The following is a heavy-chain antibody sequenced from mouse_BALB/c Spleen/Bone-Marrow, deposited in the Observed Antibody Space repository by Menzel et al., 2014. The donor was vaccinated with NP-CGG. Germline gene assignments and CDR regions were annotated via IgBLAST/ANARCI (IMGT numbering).Heavy chain of an antibody. J-gene: IGHJ2*01. D-gene: IGHD1-1*01. CDR2: IDPANGNT. CDR1: GFNIKDTY. Sequence: VQLQQPGAELVKPGASVKLSCTASGFNIKDTYMHWVKQRPEQGLEWTGRIDPANGNTKYDPKFQGKATITADTSSNTAYLQLSSRTSEDTAVYYCASYYYGHYFDYWGQGTTLTVSS. CDR3: ASYYYGHYFDY. V-gene: IGHV14-3*02.